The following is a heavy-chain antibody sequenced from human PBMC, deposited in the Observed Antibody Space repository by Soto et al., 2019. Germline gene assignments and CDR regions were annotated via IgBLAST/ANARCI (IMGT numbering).Heavy chain of an antibody. CDR2: IWYDGSNK. Sequence: GGSLRLSCAASGFTFSSYGMHWVRQAPGKGLEWVAVIWYDGSNKYYADSVKGRFTISRDNSKNTLYLQMNSLRAEDTAVYYCARDPLTIFGVVIIENYMDVWGKGTTVTVSS. J-gene: IGHJ6*03. CDR3: ARDPLTIFGVVIIENYMDV. V-gene: IGHV3-33*01. CDR1: GFTFSSYG. D-gene: IGHD3-3*01.